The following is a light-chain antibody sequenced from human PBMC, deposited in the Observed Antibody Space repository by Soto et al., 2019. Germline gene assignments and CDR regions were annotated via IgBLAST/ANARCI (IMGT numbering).Light chain of an antibody. V-gene: IGKV1-39*01. J-gene: IGKJ1*01. CDR3: QQRYSTLWT. Sequence: DIQMTQSPSSMSASVGDRVTITCRASQSISSYLNWHQQKPGKAPKLLLYAASSLQSGVPSRFSGSGSGTDFTLTISSLQSEDFATYYCQQRYSTLWTFGQGTNVEIK. CDR2: AAS. CDR1: QSISSY.